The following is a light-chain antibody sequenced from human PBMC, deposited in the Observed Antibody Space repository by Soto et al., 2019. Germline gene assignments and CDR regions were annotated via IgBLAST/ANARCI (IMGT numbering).Light chain of an antibody. CDR2: KAS. CDR1: QTISSW. J-gene: IGKJ1*01. Sequence: DIQMTQSPSTLSGSVGERVTITCRASQTISSWLAWYQQKPGKAPKLLIYKASTLKSGVPSRFSGSGSGTECTLTISSLQPDDFAAYYCQHYNSYSEAFGQGTKVELK. CDR3: QHYNSYSEA. V-gene: IGKV1-5*03.